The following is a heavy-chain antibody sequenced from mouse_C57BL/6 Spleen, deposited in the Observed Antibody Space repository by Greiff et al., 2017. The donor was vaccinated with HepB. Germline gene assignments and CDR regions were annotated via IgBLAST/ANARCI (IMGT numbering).Heavy chain of an antibody. J-gene: IGHJ1*03. CDR2: IYPRGGST. CDR1: GYTFTSYD. D-gene: IGHD1-1*01. CDR3: ASRDTTVVDCYFDD. V-gene: IGHV1-85*01. Sequence: QVQLKQSGPELVKPGASVKLSCKASGYTFTSYDINWVKQRPGQGLEWIGWIYPRGGSTKYNEKFKGKATLTVDTSSSTAYMELHSLTSEDSAVYYCASRDTTVVDCYFDDWGTGTTVTVSS.